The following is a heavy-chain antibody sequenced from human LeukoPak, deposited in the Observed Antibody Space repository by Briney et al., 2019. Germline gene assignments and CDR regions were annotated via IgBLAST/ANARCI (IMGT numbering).Heavy chain of an antibody. D-gene: IGHD5-18*01. V-gene: IGHV3-21*01. J-gene: IGHJ4*02. CDR2: ISSSSSYI. CDR1: GFTFSSYS. CDR3: ARQRGYSYGFGY. Sequence: GGSLRLSCATSGFTFSSYSMNWVRQAPGKGLEWVSSISSSSSYIYYADSVKGRFTISRDNAKNPLYLQMNSLRAEDTAVYYCARQRGYSYGFGYWGQGTLVTVSS.